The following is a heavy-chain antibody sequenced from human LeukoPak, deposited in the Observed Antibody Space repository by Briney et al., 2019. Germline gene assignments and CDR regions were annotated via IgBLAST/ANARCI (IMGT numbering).Heavy chain of an antibody. J-gene: IGHJ6*02. V-gene: IGHV4-34*01. D-gene: IGHD6-6*01. CDR2: INHSGST. Sequence: SETLSLTCAVYGGSFSGYYWSWIRQPPGKGLEWIGEINHSGSTNYNPSLKSRVTISVDTSKNQFSLKLSSVTAADTAVYFCARGRRPYYYYGMDVWGQGTTVTVSS. CDR1: GGSFSGYY. CDR3: ARGRRPYYYYGMDV.